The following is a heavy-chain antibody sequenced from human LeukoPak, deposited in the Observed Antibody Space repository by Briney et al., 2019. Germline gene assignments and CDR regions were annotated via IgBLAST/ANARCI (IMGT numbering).Heavy chain of an antibody. Sequence: GGSLRLSCAASGFTFSSYSMNWVRQAPGKGLEWVSYISSSSSTIYYADSVKGRFTISRDNSKNTRYLQMNSLRAEDTAVYYCAKFSSGWYFYFDYWGQGTLVTVSS. V-gene: IGHV3-48*01. D-gene: IGHD6-19*01. J-gene: IGHJ4*02. CDR1: GFTFSSYS. CDR3: AKFSSGWYFYFDY. CDR2: ISSSSSTI.